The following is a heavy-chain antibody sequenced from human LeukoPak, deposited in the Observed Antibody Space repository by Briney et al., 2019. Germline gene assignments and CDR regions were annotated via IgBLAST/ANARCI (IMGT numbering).Heavy chain of an antibody. CDR3: TTLLAARRDAFDI. D-gene: IGHD6-6*01. V-gene: IGHV3-15*01. CDR2: IKSKTDGGTT. Sequence: GGSLRLSCAASGFSFSRAWMSWVRQAPGKGLEWVGRIKSKTDGGTTDYAAPVKGRFTISRDDSKNTLYLQMNSLKTEDTAVYYCTTLLAARRDAFDIWGQGTMVTVSS. J-gene: IGHJ3*02. CDR1: GFSFSRAW.